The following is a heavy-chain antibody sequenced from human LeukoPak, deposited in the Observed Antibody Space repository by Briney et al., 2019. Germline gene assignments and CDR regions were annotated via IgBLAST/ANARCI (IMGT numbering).Heavy chain of an antibody. CDR1: GFTFSSYS. Sequence: GSLRLSCAASGFTFSSYSMNWVRQAPGKGLEWIGYIYYSGSTNYNPSLKSRVTISVDMSKNQFSLKLSSVTAADTAVYYCARDRSGGSGTSFDYWGQGTLVTVSS. V-gene: IGHV4-59*01. J-gene: IGHJ4*02. D-gene: IGHD3-10*01. CDR3: ARDRSGGSGTSFDY. CDR2: IYYSGST.